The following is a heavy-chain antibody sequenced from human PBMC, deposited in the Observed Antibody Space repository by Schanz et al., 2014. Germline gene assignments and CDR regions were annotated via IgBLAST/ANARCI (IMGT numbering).Heavy chain of an antibody. CDR3: ARGRARQLVHWFDP. CDR2: LSGGSSYI. D-gene: IGHD6-13*01. CDR1: GFTLRASA. V-gene: IGHV3-21*01. Sequence: EVQLVESGGGLVKPGGSLSLSCAASGFTLRASALSWVRQGPGKGLEWVSSLSGGSSYIFYADSVKGRFTISRDNARYSLYLEMNSLRAEDTAVYYCARGRARQLVHWFDPWGQGTLVTVSS. J-gene: IGHJ5*02.